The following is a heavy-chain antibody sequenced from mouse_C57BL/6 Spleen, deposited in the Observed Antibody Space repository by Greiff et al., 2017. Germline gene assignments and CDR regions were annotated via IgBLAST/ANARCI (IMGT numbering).Heavy chain of an antibody. CDR3: ARGEVAY. CDR1: GYTFTSYG. V-gene: IGHV1-81*01. J-gene: IGHJ3*01. CDR2: IYPRSGNT. Sequence: QVQLQHSGAELARPGASVTLSCKASGYTFTSYGISWVKQRTGQGLEWIGEIYPRSGNTYYNEKFKGKATLTADKSSSTAYMELRSLTSEDSAVYFCARGEVAYWGQGTLVTVSA.